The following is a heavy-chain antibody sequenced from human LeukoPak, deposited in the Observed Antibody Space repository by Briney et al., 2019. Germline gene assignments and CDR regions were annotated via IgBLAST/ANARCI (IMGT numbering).Heavy chain of an antibody. Sequence: PSETLSLTCAVYGGSFSGYSWNWIRQPPVKGLEWIGEINHSGGTNYNPSLKSRVTISADKSKNQFSLKLNSVTAADSAVYYCGRPAPAVAGWGRALDIWGHGTMVTVAS. CDR3: GRPAPAVAGWGRALDI. D-gene: IGHD6-19*01. J-gene: IGHJ3*02. V-gene: IGHV4-34*01. CDR2: INHSGGT. CDR1: GGSFSGYS.